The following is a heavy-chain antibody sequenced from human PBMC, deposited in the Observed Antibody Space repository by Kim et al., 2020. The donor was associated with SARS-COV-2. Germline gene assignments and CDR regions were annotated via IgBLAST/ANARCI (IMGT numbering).Heavy chain of an antibody. J-gene: IGHJ6*02. V-gene: IGHV3-30*04. Sequence: GGSLRLSCAASGFTFSSYAMHWVRQAPGKGLEWVAVISYDGSNKYYADSVKGRFTISRDNSKNTLYLQMNSLRAEDTAVYYCARSAERGGDSYTSGYYYYYYGMDVWGQGTTVTVSS. D-gene: IGHD2-21*02. CDR1: GFTFSSYA. CDR3: ARSAERGGDSYTSGYYYYYYGMDV. CDR2: ISYDGSNK.